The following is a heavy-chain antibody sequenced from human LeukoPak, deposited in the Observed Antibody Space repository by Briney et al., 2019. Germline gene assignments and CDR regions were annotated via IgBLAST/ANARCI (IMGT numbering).Heavy chain of an antibody. CDR2: IYSGGST. CDR1: GITVSSNY. D-gene: IGHD6-19*01. V-gene: IGHV3-53*01. Sequence: PGGSLRLSCAASGITVSSNYMSWVRQAPGEGLEWVSVIYSGGSTYYADSVKGRFTISRDNSKNTLYLQMNSLRAEDTAVYYCASFPPSSGWYIDYWGQGTLVTVSS. CDR3: ASFPPSSGWYIDY. J-gene: IGHJ4*02.